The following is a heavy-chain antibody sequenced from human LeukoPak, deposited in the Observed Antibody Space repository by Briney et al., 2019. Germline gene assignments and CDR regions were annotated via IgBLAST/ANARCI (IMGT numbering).Heavy chain of an antibody. V-gene: IGHV3-53*01. CDR3: ARVGTSGTAYFDY. CDR1: GFTVSSNY. D-gene: IGHD6-13*01. J-gene: IGHJ4*02. CDR2: IYSGGST. Sequence: GGSLRLSCAASGFTVSSNYMSWVRQAPGKGLEWVSVIYSGGSTYYADSVKGRFTISRDNSKNTLYLQMNSLRAEDTAVYYCARVGTSGTAYFDYWGQGTLVTVSS.